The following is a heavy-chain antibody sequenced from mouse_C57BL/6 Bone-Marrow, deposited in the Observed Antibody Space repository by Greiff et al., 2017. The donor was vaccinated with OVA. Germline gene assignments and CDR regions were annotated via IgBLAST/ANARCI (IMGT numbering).Heavy chain of an antibody. J-gene: IGHJ4*01. Sequence: EVQLVESGAGLVKPGGSLKLSCAASGFTFSSYSMSWVRQTPEQRLEWVAYISSGGDYIYYADTVKGRFTISRDNARNTLYLQKSSLNSEYTTMYYCTRLLDAIDYWGQGTSVTVSS. CDR2: ISSGGDYI. CDR3: TRLLDAIDY. CDR1: GFTFSSYS. V-gene: IGHV5-9-1*02. D-gene: IGHD2-1*01.